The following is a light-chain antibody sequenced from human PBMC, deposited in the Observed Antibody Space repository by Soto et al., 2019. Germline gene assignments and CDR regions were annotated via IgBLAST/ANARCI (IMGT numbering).Light chain of an antibody. V-gene: IGKV3-20*01. CDR3: HQYGISPQVT. CDR2: GAC. Sequence: EIVLTQSPGTLSLSPGERATLSCRASQSVSSSYLALYPQKPGQAPRLLIYGACSRATGIPDRFSGSGSGTAFTRSFSRVEAEDFAVNYCHQYGISPQVTLCQGNKAEIK. CDR1: QSVSSSY. J-gene: IGKJ1*01.